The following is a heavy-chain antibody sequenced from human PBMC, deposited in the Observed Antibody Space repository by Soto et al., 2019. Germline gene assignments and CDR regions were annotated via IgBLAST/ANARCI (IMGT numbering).Heavy chain of an antibody. Sequence: ASVKVSCPASGYTFTGYYMHWVRQAPGQGLEWMGWINPNSGGTNYAQKFQGRVTMTRDTSISTAYMELSRLRSDDTAVYYCARGEDASTRFADWGKGKLVRVYS. V-gene: IGHV1-2*02. CDR3: ARGEDASTRFAD. CDR1: GYTFTGYY. J-gene: IGHJ4*02. CDR2: INPNSGGT. D-gene: IGHD1-1*01.